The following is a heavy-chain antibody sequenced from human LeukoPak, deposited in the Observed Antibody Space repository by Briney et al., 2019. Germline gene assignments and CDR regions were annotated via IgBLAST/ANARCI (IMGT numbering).Heavy chain of an antibody. D-gene: IGHD1-26*01. V-gene: IGHV3-43*01. J-gene: IGHJ4*02. CDR3: ARAYSGTYFSDY. CDR1: GFTFDDYT. CDR2: ISWDGGST. Sequence: GGSLRLSCAASGFTFDDYTMHWVRQAPGKGLEWVSLISWDGGSTYYADSVKGRFTISRDNAKNSLYLQMNSLRAEDTAVYYCARAYSGTYFSDYWGQGTLVTVSS.